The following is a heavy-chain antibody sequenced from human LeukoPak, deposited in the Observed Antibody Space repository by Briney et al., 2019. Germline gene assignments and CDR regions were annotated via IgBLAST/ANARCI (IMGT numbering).Heavy chain of an antibody. CDR3: ARVDGVHYGMDV. J-gene: IGHJ6*02. D-gene: IGHD3-16*01. CDR1: GYTSTGYY. Sequence: ASVKVSCKASGYTSTGYYMHWVRQAPGQGLEWMGRINPNSGGTNYAQKFQGRVTMTRDTSISTAYMELSRLRSDDTAVYYCARVDGVHYGMDVWGQGTTVTVSS. CDR2: INPNSGGT. V-gene: IGHV1-2*06.